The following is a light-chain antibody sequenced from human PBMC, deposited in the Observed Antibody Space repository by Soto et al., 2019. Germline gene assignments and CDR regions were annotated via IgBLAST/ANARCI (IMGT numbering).Light chain of an antibody. CDR3: QQYIYGYT. V-gene: IGKV3-15*01. CDR1: HSVSTS. J-gene: IGKJ2*01. CDR2: SAS. Sequence: EVVMTQSPATLSVFPGERVTLSCRASHSVSTSLAWYQQKPGQAPRLLIYSASTRATDIPARFSGSGSGTEFTLTIISLESEDFAVYYCQQYIYGYTFGQGTKLESK.